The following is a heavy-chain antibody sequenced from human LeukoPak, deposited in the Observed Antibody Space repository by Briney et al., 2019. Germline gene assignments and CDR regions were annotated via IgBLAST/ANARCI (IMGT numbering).Heavy chain of an antibody. CDR2: ISAYNGNT. J-gene: IGHJ5*02. CDR1: GYTFSSYG. CDR3: ARDVGDIVTIPAAISVP. Sequence: ASVKVSCKASGYTFSSYGISWVRQAPGQGLEWMGWISAYNGNTNYAQMVQGRVTMTTDTSTSTAYMEVRSLRSDDTAMYYCARDVGDIVTIPAAISVPWGQETLVTVSS. D-gene: IGHD2-2*01. V-gene: IGHV1-18*01.